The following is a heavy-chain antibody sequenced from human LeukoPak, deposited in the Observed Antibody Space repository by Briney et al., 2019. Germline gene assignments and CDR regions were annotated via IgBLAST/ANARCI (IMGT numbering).Heavy chain of an antibody. V-gene: IGHV3-30*04. D-gene: IGHD2-15*01. J-gene: IGHJ4*02. Sequence: GGSLRLSCAASGFTYSSYAMHWVRQAPGKGLEWVAIISYDGGNKYYADSVKGRFTISRDNSKNTLYLQMNSLRAEDTAVYYCARDHVVVVDSNPLYWGQGTLVTVSS. CDR1: GFTYSSYA. CDR3: ARDHVVVVDSNPLY. CDR2: ISYDGGNK.